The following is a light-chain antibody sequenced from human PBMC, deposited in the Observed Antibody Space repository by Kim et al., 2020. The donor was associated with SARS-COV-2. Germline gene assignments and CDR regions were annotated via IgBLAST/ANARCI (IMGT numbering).Light chain of an antibody. V-gene: IGKV3-20*01. CDR2: GAS. Sequence: EIVLTQSPGTLSSPGERATLSCSASQSVASNYLAWYQQKPGQAPRLLIYGASSRATDIPDRFSGSGSGTDFTLTISRVEPEDFAVYYCQQYSRTPRTFGQGTKLEI. CDR3: QQYSRTPRT. J-gene: IGKJ2*01. CDR1: QSVASNY.